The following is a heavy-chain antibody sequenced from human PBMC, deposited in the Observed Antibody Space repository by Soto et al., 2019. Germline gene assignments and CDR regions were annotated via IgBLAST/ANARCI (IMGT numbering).Heavy chain of an antibody. CDR2: IDWEDDK. CDR1: GFSLSTSGMC. Sequence: SGPTLVNPTQTLTLTCTFSGFSLSTSGMCMSWIRQPPGKALEWLALIDWEDDKYYSTSLKTRLTISKDTSKNQVVLTMTNMDPLDTATYYCARIRVVGVDTPMVTSFDYWGQGTLVTVSS. D-gene: IGHD5-18*01. J-gene: IGHJ4*02. V-gene: IGHV2-70*01. CDR3: ARIRVVGVDTPMVTSFDY.